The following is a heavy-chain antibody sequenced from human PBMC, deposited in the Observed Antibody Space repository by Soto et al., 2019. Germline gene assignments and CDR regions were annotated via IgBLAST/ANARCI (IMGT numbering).Heavy chain of an antibody. Sequence: SVKVSCKASGGTFSSYTISWVRQAPGQGLEWMGRIIPILGIANYAQKFQGRVTITADKSTSTAYMELSSLRSEDTAVYYCAMVRGYYYYYYMDVWGKGTTVPVSS. CDR3: AMVRGYYYYYYMDV. CDR2: IIPILGIA. D-gene: IGHD3-10*01. J-gene: IGHJ6*03. CDR1: GGTFSSYT. V-gene: IGHV1-69*02.